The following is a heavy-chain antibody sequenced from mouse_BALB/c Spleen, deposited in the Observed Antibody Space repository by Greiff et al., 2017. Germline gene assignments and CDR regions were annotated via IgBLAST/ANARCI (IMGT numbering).Heavy chain of an antibody. CDR3: ARRGRAFDY. D-gene: IGHD1-1*01. CDR1: GYTFTSYW. Sequence: QVQLKESGAELAKPGASVKMSCKASGYTFTSYWMHWVKQRPGQGLEWIGYINPSTGYTEYNQKFKDKATLTADKSSSTAYMQLSSLTSEDSAVYDCARRGRAFDYWGQGTTLTVSS. V-gene: IGHV1-7*01. CDR2: INPSTGYT. J-gene: IGHJ2*01.